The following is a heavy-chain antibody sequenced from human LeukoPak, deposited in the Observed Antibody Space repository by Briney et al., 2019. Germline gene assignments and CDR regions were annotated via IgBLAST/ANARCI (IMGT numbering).Heavy chain of an antibody. V-gene: IGHV3-7*01. CDR3: ARDYITIFGVVGMDV. CDR1: GFTFSSYS. J-gene: IGHJ6*02. CDR2: IKQDGSEK. D-gene: IGHD3-3*01. Sequence: PGGSLRLSCAASGFTFSSYSMNWVRQAPGKGLEWVANIKQDGSEKYYVDSVKRRFTISRDTAKNSLYLQINSLRAEDTAVYYCARDYITIFGVVGMDVWGQGTTVTVSS.